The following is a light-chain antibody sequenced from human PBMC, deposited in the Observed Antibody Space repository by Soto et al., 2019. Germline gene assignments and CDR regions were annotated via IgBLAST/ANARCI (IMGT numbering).Light chain of an antibody. CDR2: DAS. J-gene: IGKJ3*01. CDR1: QSVSSN. Sequence: VMTQSPATLSVSPGERAALSCRASQSVSSNLAWHQQKPGQAPRILMYDASTRATGISARFSGSGSGTEFTLTISSLQSEDFAVYYCQQYNNWPPFTFGPGTKVDIK. V-gene: IGKV3-15*01. CDR3: QQYNNWPPFT.